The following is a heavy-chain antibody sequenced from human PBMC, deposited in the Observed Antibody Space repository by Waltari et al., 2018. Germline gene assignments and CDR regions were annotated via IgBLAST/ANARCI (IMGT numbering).Heavy chain of an antibody. CDR2: ISYDGSNK. CDR1: GFTFSSCV. CDR3: AKGRVWNYYDGSGYYFFDY. J-gene: IGHJ4*02. D-gene: IGHD3-22*01. Sequence: QVQLVESGGGVVQPGRALRLSCPASGFTFSSCVMHWVLQAPGKGLEWVAVISYDGSNKNYTDAVKGRFTISRDNSKNTLYLQMNSLRAEDTAVYYCAKGRVWNYYDGSGYYFFDYWGQGTLVTVSS. V-gene: IGHV3-30*18.